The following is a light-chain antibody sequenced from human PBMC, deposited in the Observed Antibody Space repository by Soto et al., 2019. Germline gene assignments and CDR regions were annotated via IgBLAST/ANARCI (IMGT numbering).Light chain of an antibody. Sequence: EIEMTQSPATLSLAPGERVTLSCRASESVSTNLAWYQQKAGQAPRLLIYGASTRATGIPARFSGSGSGTEFTLTISGLQSEDFAVYYCQQYSSSPRTFGQGTKV. J-gene: IGKJ1*01. V-gene: IGKV3-15*01. CDR1: ESVSTN. CDR2: GAS. CDR3: QQYSSSPRT.